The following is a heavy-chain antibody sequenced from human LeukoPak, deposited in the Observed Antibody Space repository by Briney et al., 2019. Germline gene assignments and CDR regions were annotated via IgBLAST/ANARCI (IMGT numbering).Heavy chain of an antibody. V-gene: IGHV4-34*01. J-gene: IGHJ4*02. CDR2: INHSGST. D-gene: IGHD3-3*01. Sequence: SETLSLTCAVYGGSFSGYYWSWIRQPPGRGLEWIGEINHSGSTNYNPSLKSRVTISVDTSKSQFSLKLSSVTAADTAVYYCARAGTILGTIMEMERFDYWGQGTLVTVSS. CDR1: GGSFSGYY. CDR3: ARAGTILGTIMEMERFDY.